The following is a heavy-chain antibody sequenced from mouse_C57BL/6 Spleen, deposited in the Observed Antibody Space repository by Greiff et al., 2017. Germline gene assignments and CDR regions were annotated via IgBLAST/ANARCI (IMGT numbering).Heavy chain of an antibody. J-gene: IGHJ2*01. CDR3: EGLGGDLDY. V-gene: IGHV1-4*01. CDR2: INPSSGYT. D-gene: IGHD4-1*01. Sequence: QVQLQQSGAELASPGASVKMSCKASGYTFTSYTMHWVKQRPGQGLEWIGYINPSSGYTKYNQKFKDKATLTADKSSSTAYMQLSSLTSEDSAGECCEGLGGDLDYWGQGTTVTVAS. CDR1: GYTFTSYT.